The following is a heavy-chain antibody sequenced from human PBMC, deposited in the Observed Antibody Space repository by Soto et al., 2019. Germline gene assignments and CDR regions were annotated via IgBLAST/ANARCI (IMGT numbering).Heavy chain of an antibody. CDR2: ISAYNGNT. J-gene: IGHJ4*02. CDR3: ASGGILTGYRQYFDY. D-gene: IGHD3-9*01. V-gene: IGHV1-18*01. Sequence: ASVKVSCKASGYTFTNFGISWVRQAPGQGLEWMGWISAYNGNTNYAQNFQGRVTITTDTSTSTAYMELSSLRSEDTAVYYCASGGILTGYRQYFDYWGQGTLVTVS. CDR1: GYTFTNFG.